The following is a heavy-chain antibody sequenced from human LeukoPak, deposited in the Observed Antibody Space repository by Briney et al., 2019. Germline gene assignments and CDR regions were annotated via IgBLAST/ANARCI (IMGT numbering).Heavy chain of an antibody. Sequence: GGSLRLSCAASGFTVSSNYMSWVRQAPGKGLEWVSVIYSGGSTYYADSVKGRFTISRDNSKNTLYLQMNSLRAEDTAVYYCARENVVVTARRAFDIWGQGTMVTVSS. CDR2: IYSGGST. CDR1: GFTVSSNY. V-gene: IGHV3-66*01. D-gene: IGHD2-21*02. CDR3: ARENVVVTARRAFDI. J-gene: IGHJ3*02.